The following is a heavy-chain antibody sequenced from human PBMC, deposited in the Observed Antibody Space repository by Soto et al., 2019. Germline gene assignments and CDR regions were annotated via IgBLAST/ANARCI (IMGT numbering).Heavy chain of an antibody. D-gene: IGHD5-12*01. V-gene: IGHV3-74*01. J-gene: IGHJ5*02. CDR3: ATVATNSYDWLDP. CDR1: GFTFNTYW. Sequence: EVQLVESGGTLVQPGGSLRLSCAASGFTFNTYWMHWVRQAPGKGLVWVSRINSDGTKTTYADSVKGRFTISRDNAKNTVYLQMNSLRVHDTAVYYCATVATNSYDWLDPWGQGTLVTVSS. CDR2: INSDGTKT.